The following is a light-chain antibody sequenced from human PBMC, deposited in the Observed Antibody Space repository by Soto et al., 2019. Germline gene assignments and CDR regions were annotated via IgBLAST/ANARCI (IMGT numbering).Light chain of an antibody. J-gene: IGKJ1*01. CDR1: QSISNY. CDR3: QQSYSSPRT. V-gene: IGKV1-39*01. Sequence: DIQMTQSPSSLSASVGDRVTITCRASQSISNYLNWYQQKPGKAPELLIYLASSLQSGVPSRLSGSGSGTDFTLTISSLQPEDFATYYCQQSYSSPRTFGQGTKVDI. CDR2: LAS.